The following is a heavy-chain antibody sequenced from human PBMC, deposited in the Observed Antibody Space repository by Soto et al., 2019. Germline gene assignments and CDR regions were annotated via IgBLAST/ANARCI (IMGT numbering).Heavy chain of an antibody. V-gene: IGHV4-59*08. D-gene: IGHD3-10*01. CDR3: ARGNVLLWFGEHQSYFDY. CDR1: GGSISSYY. CDR2: IYYSVST. J-gene: IGHJ4*02. Sequence: SETLSLTCTVSGGSISSYYWSCIRQPPGKGLEGMGDIYYSVSTNYNPSLKSRVTRSVDTSMNQFSLKLSSVTAAATAVYYCARGNVLLWFGEHQSYFDYWGQGTLVTVSS.